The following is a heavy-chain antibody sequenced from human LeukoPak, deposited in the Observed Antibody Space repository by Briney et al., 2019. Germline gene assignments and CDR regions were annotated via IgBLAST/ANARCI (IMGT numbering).Heavy chain of an antibody. J-gene: IGHJ4*02. D-gene: IGHD6-19*01. CDR3: ARSIAVAGTAGGFDY. CDR2: IWYDGSNK. Sequence: PGGSLRLSCAASGFTFSSYGMYWVRQAPGKGLEWVAVIWYDGSNKYYADSVKGRFTISRDNSKNTLYLQMNSLRAEDTAVYYCARSIAVAGTAGGFDYWGQGTLVTVSS. V-gene: IGHV3-33*01. CDR1: GFTFSSYG.